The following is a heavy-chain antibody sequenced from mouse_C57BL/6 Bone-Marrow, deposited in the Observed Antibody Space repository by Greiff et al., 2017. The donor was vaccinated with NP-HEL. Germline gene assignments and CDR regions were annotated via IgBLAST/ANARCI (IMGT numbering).Heavy chain of an antibody. V-gene: IGHV1-55*01. Sequence: QVQLKQPGAELVKPGATVKMSCKASGYTFTSYWITWVKQRPGQGLEWIGDIYPGSGSTNYNEKFKSKATLTVDTSSSTAYMQLSSLTSEDSAVYYCAREVESYGSSSSYAMDYWGQGTSVTVSS. CDR1: GYTFTSYW. D-gene: IGHD1-1*01. CDR2: IYPGSGST. J-gene: IGHJ4*01. CDR3: AREVESYGSSSSYAMDY.